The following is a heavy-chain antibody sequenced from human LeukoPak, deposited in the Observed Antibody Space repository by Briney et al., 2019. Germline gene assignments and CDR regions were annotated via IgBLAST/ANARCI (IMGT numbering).Heavy chain of an antibody. J-gene: IGHJ5*02. D-gene: IGHD4-17*01. CDR3: ARDNDYGDSPPGWFDP. V-gene: IGHV4-30-2*01. CDR2: IYHSGST. CDR1: GGSISSGDSS. Sequence: SQTLSLTCAVSGGSISSGDSSWSWIPQPPGKGLEWIGYIYHSGSTSYSPSLKSRVTISIDRSKNQFSLKLTSVTAADTAVYFCARDNDYGDSPPGWFDPWGQGTLVTVSS.